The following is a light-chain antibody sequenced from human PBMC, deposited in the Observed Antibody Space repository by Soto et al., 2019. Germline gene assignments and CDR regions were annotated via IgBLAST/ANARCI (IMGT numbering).Light chain of an antibody. V-gene: IGLV2-8*01. Sequence: QSVPTQPPSASGSPGQSVTFSCTGTSSDVGGYNYVSWYQQYPGKAPKLMIYDVYKRHSGVPDRFSGSKSGNTASLTVAGLQHEDEADYCRCAYGGSSTWVFGGGTKLTVL. CDR3: CAYGGSSTWV. CDR1: SSDVGGYNY. CDR2: DVY. J-gene: IGLJ2*01.